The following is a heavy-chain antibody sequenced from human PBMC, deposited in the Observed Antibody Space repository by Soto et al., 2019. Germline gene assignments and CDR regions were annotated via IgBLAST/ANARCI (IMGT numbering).Heavy chain of an antibody. J-gene: IGHJ3*02. CDR3: AREDCSSTSCYHDAFDI. D-gene: IGHD2-2*01. Sequence: QVQLVESGGGVVQPGRSLRLSCAASGFTFSSYAMHWVRQAPGKGLEWVAVISYDGCNKYYADSVKGRFTISRDNSKNTLYLQMNSLRAEDTAVYYCAREDCSSTSCYHDAFDIWGQGTMVTVSS. CDR1: GFTFSSYA. V-gene: IGHV3-30-3*01. CDR2: ISYDGCNK.